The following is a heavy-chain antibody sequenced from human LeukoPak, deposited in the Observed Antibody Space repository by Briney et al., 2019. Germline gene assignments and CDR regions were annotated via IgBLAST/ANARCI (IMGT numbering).Heavy chain of an antibody. V-gene: IGHV3-48*03. CDR3: AREI. Sequence: PGGSLRLSCVASGFRISSYEMNWVRQAPGKGVEWISYISISGTTIYYADSVKGRFTISRDNAKNTVYLQMNSLSVEDTAVYYCAREIWGQGTMVTVSS. CDR1: GFRISSYE. CDR2: ISISGTTI. J-gene: IGHJ3*02.